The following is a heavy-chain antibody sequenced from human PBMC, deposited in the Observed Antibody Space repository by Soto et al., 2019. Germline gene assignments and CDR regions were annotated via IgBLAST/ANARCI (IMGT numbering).Heavy chain of an antibody. V-gene: IGHV4-59*08. D-gene: IGHD3-3*01. Sequence: PSETLSLTCTVSGGSISSYYWSWIRQPPGQGLEWIGYIYYSGTTNYNPSLKSRVTISVDTSKNQFSLKLSSVTAADTAVYYCARGIRFLEWLLVSMAVWGQGTTVTVSS. CDR1: GGSISSYY. CDR3: ARGIRFLEWLLVSMAV. J-gene: IGHJ6*02. CDR2: IYYSGTT.